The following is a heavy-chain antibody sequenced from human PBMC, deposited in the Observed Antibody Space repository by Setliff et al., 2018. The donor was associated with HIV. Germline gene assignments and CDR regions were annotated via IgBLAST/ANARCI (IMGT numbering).Heavy chain of an antibody. CDR2: FDPQYDKT. D-gene: IGHD3-22*01. CDR3: ATRAYDSRGYLRSRVSGAAFDI. J-gene: IGHJ3*02. V-gene: IGHV1-24*01. Sequence: ASVKVSCKVSGYTLTELSIHWVRQAPGKGLEWMGGFDPQYDKTFYAQKFQGRVTMSEDTSTDTAYMELSSLRSEDTAVYYCATRAYDSRGYLRSRVSGAAFDIWGQGTMVSVSS. CDR1: GYTLTELS.